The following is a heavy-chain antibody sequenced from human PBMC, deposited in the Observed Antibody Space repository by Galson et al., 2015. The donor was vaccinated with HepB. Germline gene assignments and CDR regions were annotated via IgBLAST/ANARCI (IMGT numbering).Heavy chain of an antibody. Sequence: QSGAEVKKPGESLRISCKTSGYSFTNNWITWVRQRPGKGLEWMGRIDPIDSYTNNSPSFEGHVSISVDKPIATAYLQWNSLRASDSAMYYCARQNDSSGFDNWGQGTLVTVPS. CDR1: GYSFTNNW. V-gene: IGHV5-10-1*01. J-gene: IGHJ4*02. CDR3: ARQNDSSGFDN. CDR2: IDPIDSYT. D-gene: IGHD3-22*01.